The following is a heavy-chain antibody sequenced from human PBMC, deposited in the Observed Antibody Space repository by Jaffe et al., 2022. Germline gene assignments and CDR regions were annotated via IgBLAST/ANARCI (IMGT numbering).Heavy chain of an antibody. V-gene: IGHV3-49*04. CDR3: TRDLGGYYYYYYMDV. Sequence: EVQLVESGGGLVQPGRSLRLSCTASGFTFGDYAMSWVRQAPGKGLEWVGFIRSKAYGGTTEYAASVKGRFTISRDDSKSIAYLQMNSLKTEDTAVYYCTRDLGGYYYYYYMDVWGKGTTVTVSS. D-gene: IGHD3-16*01. CDR1: GFTFGDYA. J-gene: IGHJ6*03. CDR2: IRSKAYGGTT.